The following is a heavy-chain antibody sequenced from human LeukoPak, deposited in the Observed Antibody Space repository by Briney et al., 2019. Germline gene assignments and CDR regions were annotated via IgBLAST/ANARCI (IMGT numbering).Heavy chain of an antibody. Sequence: PGGSLRLSCAASGFAFSRYALHCVRRAPGKGLEWVSAIGTGGDTYYADSVMGRFTISRDNAKKSLYLHMNSLIAEDMAVYYCARAVAAAVIDYWGQGTLVTVSS. CDR1: GFAFSRYA. V-gene: IGHV3-47*01. CDR2: IGTGGDT. D-gene: IGHD6-13*01. CDR3: ARAVAAAVIDY. J-gene: IGHJ4*02.